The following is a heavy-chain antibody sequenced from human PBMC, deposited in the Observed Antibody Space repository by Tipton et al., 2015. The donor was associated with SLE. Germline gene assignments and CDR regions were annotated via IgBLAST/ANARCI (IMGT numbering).Heavy chain of an antibody. CDR2: IYYTGST. CDR1: GGSISTRSYY. J-gene: IGHJ4*02. CDR3: VRQRLWSDY. Sequence: TLSLTCSVSGGSISTRSYYWGWIRQPPGKGLEWIGNIYYTGSTYYNPSLRSRVTISIDTSKSHFSLKLTSVTATDTAAYYCVRQRLWSDYWGQGNLVTVSS. V-gene: IGHV4-39*01. D-gene: IGHD2-21*01.